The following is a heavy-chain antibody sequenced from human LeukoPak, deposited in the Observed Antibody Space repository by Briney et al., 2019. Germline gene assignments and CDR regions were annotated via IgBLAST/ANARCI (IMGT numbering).Heavy chain of an antibody. CDR1: GGSLSGYY. CDR3: ARSLTYYDILTGYYNEGFDY. D-gene: IGHD3-9*01. J-gene: IGHJ4*02. CDR2: IYYSGST. Sequence: SETLSLTCAVYGGSLSGYYWSWIRQPPGKGLEWIGSIYYSGSTYYNPSLKSRVTISVDTSKNQFSLKLSSVTAADTAVYYCARSLTYYDILTGYYNEGFDYWGQGTLVTVSS. V-gene: IGHV4-34*01.